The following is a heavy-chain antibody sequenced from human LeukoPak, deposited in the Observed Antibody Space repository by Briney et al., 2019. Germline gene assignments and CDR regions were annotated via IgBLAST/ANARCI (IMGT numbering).Heavy chain of an antibody. CDR1: GFTFSDYY. CDR2: ISSSGSTI. V-gene: IGHV3-11*01. J-gene: IGHJ6*02. CDR3: ARDVGYSYYYYGMDV. Sequence: PGGSLRLSCGASGFTFSDYYMSWIRQAPGKGLEWVSYISSSGSTIYYADSVKGRFTISRDNAKNSLYLQMNSLRAEDTAVYYCARDVGYSYYYYGMDVWGQGTTVTVSS. D-gene: IGHD5-18*01.